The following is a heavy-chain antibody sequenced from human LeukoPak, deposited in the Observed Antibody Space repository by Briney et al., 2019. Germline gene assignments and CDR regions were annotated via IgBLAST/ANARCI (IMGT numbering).Heavy chain of an antibody. CDR3: ARSQTTASRLIRSRGFDP. J-gene: IGHJ5*02. V-gene: IGHV1-8*01. CDR2: MNPNSGNT. Sequence: ASVKVPCKASGYTFTSYDINWVRQATGQGREWVGWMNPNSGNTGYAQKFQGRVTMTRNTSISTAYMELSSLKSEDTAVYYCARSQTTASRLIRSRGFDPWGQGTLVTVSS. CDR1: GYTFTSYD. D-gene: IGHD6-6*01.